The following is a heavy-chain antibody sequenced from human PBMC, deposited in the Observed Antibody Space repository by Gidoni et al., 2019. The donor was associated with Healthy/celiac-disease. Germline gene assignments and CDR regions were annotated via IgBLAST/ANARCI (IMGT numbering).Heavy chain of an antibody. Sequence: EVQLLESGVGLVQPGGSLRLSCAASGFPFSSYAISWVRQAPGKGLGWVSAISGSGGSTYYADSVKGRFTISRDNSKNTLYLQMNSMRAEDTAVYYCAKVHGIAPGKKGIWGQGTMVTVSS. V-gene: IGHV3-23*01. CDR1: GFPFSSYA. CDR2: ISGSGGST. CDR3: AKVHGIAPGKKGI. J-gene: IGHJ3*02. D-gene: IGHD6-25*01.